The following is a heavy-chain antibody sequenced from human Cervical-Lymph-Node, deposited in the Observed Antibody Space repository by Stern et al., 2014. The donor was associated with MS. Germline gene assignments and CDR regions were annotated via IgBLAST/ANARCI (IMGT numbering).Heavy chain of an antibody. J-gene: IGHJ4*02. V-gene: IGHV3-30*01. Sequence: VQLVESGGGVVQPGRSLRLSCAASGFTFSSYAMHWVRQAQGKGLEWVAVISYDGSNKYYADSVKGRFTISRDNSKNTLYLQMNSLRAEDTAVYYCTSLSGSPTWGQGTLVTVSS. D-gene: IGHD1-26*01. CDR3: TSLSGSPT. CDR1: GFTFSSYA. CDR2: ISYDGSNK.